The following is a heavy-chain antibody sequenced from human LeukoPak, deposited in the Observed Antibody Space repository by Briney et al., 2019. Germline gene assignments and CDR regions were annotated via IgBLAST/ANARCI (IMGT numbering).Heavy chain of an antibody. CDR2: INHSGST. D-gene: IGHD6-13*01. CDR3: ASSRRYSSSWYGYYNMDV. V-gene: IGHV4-34*01. Sequence: PSETLSLTCAVYGGSFSGYYWSWIRQPPGKGLEWIGEINHSGSTNYNPSLKSRVTISVDTSKNQFSLKLSSVTAADTAVYYCASSRRYSSSWYGYYNMDVWGKGTTVTVSS. CDR1: GGSFSGYY. J-gene: IGHJ6*03.